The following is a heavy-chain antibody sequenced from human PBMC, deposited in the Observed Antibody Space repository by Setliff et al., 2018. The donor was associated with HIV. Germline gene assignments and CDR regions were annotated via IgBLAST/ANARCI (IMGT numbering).Heavy chain of an antibody. J-gene: IGHJ6*03. D-gene: IGHD6-6*01. Sequence: SETLSLTCNVSGDSISGNSFFWGWIRHPPGKGLEWIGSMHYRGTTSYNPSLKSRVTIFVDTSKNQFSLKLSSVTATDTAVYYCVRGAPRPAYYYYYYMDVWGKGTTVTVSS. CDR3: VRGAPRPAYYYYYYMDV. CDR2: MHYRGTT. CDR1: GDSISGNSFF. V-gene: IGHV4-39*01.